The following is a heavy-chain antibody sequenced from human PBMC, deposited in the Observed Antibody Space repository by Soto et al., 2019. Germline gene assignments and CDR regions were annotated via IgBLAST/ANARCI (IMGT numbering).Heavy chain of an antibody. D-gene: IGHD1-7*01. CDR2: IYRTGST. V-gene: IGHV4-4*02. CDR1: VGSFTSNNW. CDR3: ASRDPGTSVDD. J-gene: IGHJ4*02. Sequence: SKTLSLTCAFSVGSFTSNNWWTWVRQPPGQGLEWIGEIYRTGSTNYNPSLKSRVTISLDKSENQFSLKVTSLTAADTAVYYCASRDPGTSVDDWGQGTLVTVYS.